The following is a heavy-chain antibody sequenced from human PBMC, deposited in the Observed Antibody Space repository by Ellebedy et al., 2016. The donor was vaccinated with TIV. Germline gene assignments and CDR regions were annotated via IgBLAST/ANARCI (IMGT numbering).Heavy chain of an antibody. CDR2: INPNSGGT. V-gene: IGHV1-2*02. J-gene: IGHJ4*02. CDR1: GYTFTGYY. CDR3: ARDGDLSAIRSIVGATDTFDY. D-gene: IGHD1-26*01. Sequence: ASVKVSCXASGYTFTGYYMHWVRQAPGQGLEWMGWINPNSGGTNYAQKFQGRVTMTRDTSISTAYMELSRLRSDDTAVYYCARDGDLSAIRSIVGATDTFDYWGQGTLVTVSS.